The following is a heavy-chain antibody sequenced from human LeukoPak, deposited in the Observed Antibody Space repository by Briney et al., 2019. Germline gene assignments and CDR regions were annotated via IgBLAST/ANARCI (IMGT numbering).Heavy chain of an antibody. Sequence: PGESLRLSCAASGFNFSRYWMSWVRQAPGKGLEWVASVKEDGSQKHYVDTVKGRFTISRDNAKKSLVLQMNSLRVEDTAVYYCAREAYWGPGTLVTVSS. CDR2: VKEDGSQK. J-gene: IGHJ4*02. CDR3: AREAY. V-gene: IGHV3-7*01. CDR1: GFNFSRYW.